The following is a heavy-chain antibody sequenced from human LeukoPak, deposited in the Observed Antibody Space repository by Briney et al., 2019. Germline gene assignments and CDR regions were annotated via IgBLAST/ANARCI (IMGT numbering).Heavy chain of an antibody. CDR3: ARGSGSSTGTSFAFDY. CDR2: IIPIFGTA. Sequence: ASVKVSCQASGGTFSSYAISWVRQAPGQGLEWMGGIIPIFGTANYAQKFQGRVTITADESTSTAYMELSSLRSEDTAVYYCARGSGSSTGTSFAFDYWGQGTLVTVSS. V-gene: IGHV1-69*13. CDR1: GGTFSSYA. J-gene: IGHJ4*02. D-gene: IGHD2-2*01.